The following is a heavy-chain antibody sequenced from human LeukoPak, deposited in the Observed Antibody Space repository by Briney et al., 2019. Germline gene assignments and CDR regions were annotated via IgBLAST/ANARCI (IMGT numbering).Heavy chain of an antibody. CDR2: ISYDGSNK. Sequence: PGGSLRLSCAASGFTFSSYAMHWVRQAPGKGLEWVAVISYDGSNKYYADSVKGRFTISRDNSKNTLYLQMNSLRAEDTAVYYCARDDYGDYYYYYYYMDVWGKGTTVTVSS. J-gene: IGHJ6*03. D-gene: IGHD4-17*01. CDR3: ARDDYGDYYYYYYYMDV. CDR1: GFTFSSYA. V-gene: IGHV3-30*04.